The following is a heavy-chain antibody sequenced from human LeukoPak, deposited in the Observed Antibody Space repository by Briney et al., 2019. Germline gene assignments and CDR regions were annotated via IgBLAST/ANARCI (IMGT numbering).Heavy chain of an antibody. D-gene: IGHD3-3*01. CDR2: IYYSGST. CDR3: ARFSLLEWFDY. J-gene: IGHJ4*02. Sequence: PSEILSLTCTVSGGSISSYYWSWIRQPPGKGLEWIGYIYYSGSTNYNPSLKSRVTISVDTSKNQFSLKLSSVTAADTAVYYCARFSLLEWFDYWGQGTLVTVSS. V-gene: IGHV4-59*01. CDR1: GGSISSYY.